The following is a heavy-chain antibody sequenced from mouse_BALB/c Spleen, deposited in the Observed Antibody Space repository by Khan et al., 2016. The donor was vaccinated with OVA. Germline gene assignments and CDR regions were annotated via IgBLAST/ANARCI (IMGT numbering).Heavy chain of an antibody. CDR2: INPTSGYT. J-gene: IGHJ2*01. CDR1: GYTFTTYW. V-gene: IGHV1-7*01. CDR3: TRDRMDY. Sequence: QVQLKQSGAELAKPGASVKMSCKASGYTFTTYWMHWVKQRPGQGLEWIGYINPTSGYTDYNERFKDKATLSADKYSSTAYMQLSSLTSEDSAVYYCTRDRMDYWGQGTTLTVSS.